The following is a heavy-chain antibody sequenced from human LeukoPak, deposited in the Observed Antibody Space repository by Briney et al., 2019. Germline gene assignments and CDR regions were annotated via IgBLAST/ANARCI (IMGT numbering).Heavy chain of an antibody. D-gene: IGHD6-19*01. CDR1: GGSFSGYY. CDR3: ASPVSGSSGWYYNY. CDR2: INHSGST. J-gene: IGHJ4*02. V-gene: IGHV4-34*01. Sequence: SETLSLTCAVYGGSFSGYYWSWIRQPPGKGLEWIGEINHSGSTNYNPSLKSRVTISVNTPKNQFSLKLSSVTAADTAVYYCASPVSGSSGWYYNYWGQGTLVTVSS.